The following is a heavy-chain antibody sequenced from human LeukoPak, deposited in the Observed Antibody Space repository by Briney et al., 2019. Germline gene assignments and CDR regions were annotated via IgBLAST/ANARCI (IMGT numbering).Heavy chain of an antibody. CDR3: ARGDPGQYYFDY. J-gene: IGHJ4*02. D-gene: IGHD3-16*01. CDR1: GYTFTSYA. V-gene: IGHV1-69*13. CDR2: IIPMFGAV. Sequence: SVKVSCKASGYTFTSYAMNWVRQAPGQGLEWMGGIIPMFGAVNYAQKFQGRVTITADESTSTGYMDLSSLRSEDTAVYFCARGDPGQYYFDYWGQGTLVTVSS.